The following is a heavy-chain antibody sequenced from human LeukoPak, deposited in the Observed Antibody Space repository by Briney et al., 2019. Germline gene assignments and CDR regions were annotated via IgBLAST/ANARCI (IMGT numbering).Heavy chain of an antibody. D-gene: IGHD2-2*01. CDR1: EFIFSNYW. CDR2: INQGGSDK. Sequence: GGSLRLSCAASEFIFSNYWMSWVRQGPGEGPEWVSNINQGGSDKYYVDSVKGRFTISRDNAKNSLDLQMNSLRVDDTDIYYCARLAVPPGNRGSYYEHWGQGTLVTVSS. V-gene: IGHV3-7*03. CDR3: ARLAVPPGNRGSYYEH. J-gene: IGHJ4*02.